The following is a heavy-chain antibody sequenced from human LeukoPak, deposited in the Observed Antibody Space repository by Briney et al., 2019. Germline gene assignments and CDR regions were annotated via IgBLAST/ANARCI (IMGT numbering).Heavy chain of an antibody. CDR2: INHSGST. J-gene: IGHJ4*02. CDR3: VRSGWTANFDY. D-gene: IGHD6-19*01. CDR1: GGSFSGYY. Sequence: SETLSLTCAVYGGSFSGYYWSWIRQPPGKGLERIGEINHSGSTNYNPSLKSRVTISVDTSKNQFSLKLSSVTAADTAVYYCVRSGWTANFDYWGQGTLVTVSS. V-gene: IGHV4-34*01.